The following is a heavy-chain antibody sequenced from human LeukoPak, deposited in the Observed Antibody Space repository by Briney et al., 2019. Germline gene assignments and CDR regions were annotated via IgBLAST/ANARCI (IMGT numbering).Heavy chain of an antibody. J-gene: IGHJ5*02. CDR3: ARELLGYCSSTSCRTHHWFDP. D-gene: IGHD2-2*01. CDR1: GGSISSYY. CDR2: IYTSGST. V-gene: IGHV4-4*07. Sequence: SETLSPTCTVSGGSISSYYWSWIRQPAGKGLEWIGRIYTSGSTNYNPSLKSRVTMSVDTSKNQFSLKLSSVTAADTAVYYCARELLGYCSSTSCRTHHWFDPWGQGTLVTVSS.